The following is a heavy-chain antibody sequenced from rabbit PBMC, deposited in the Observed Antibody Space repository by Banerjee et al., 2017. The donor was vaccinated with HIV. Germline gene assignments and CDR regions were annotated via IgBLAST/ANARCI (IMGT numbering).Heavy chain of an antibody. D-gene: IGHD8-1*01. CDR3: ARSPSGDTYYGAFDP. J-gene: IGHJ2*01. CDR2: MVTSSAHT. V-gene: IGHV1S40*01. CDR1: GFSFSSSYC. Sequence: QSLAESGGDLVKPGASLTLTCTASGFSFSSSYCMCWVRQAPGKGLEWIACMVTSSAHTYYASWAKGRFTISKTSSTTVTLQMTSLTAADTATYFCARSPSGDTYYGAFDPWGPGTLVTVS.